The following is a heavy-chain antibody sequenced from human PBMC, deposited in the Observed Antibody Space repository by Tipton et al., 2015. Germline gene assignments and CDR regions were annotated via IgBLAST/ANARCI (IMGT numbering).Heavy chain of an antibody. CDR3: AQTNTPTFYFDS. Sequence: TLSLTCAVSGYSISSGYYWGWIRQPPGKGLEWIGSIFHRGDTNYTPSLKSRVSMSIDTSTNHFSLRLNSVTAADTAVYYCAQTNTPTFYFDSWGQGTLVTVSS. CDR1: GYSISSGYY. V-gene: IGHV4-38-2*01. D-gene: IGHD5-18*01. J-gene: IGHJ4*02. CDR2: IFHRGDT.